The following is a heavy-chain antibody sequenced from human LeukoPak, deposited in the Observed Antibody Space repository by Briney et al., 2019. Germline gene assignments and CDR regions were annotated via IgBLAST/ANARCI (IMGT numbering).Heavy chain of an antibody. Sequence: GGSLRLSCAASGFTISSYGMSWVRQAPGKGLEWISAISGGGGNTHYADSVKRRFTIDRDKSKNTLYLQMNSLRAEDTDVYYCVARSGQLPYYFDYWGQATLVTVSS. CDR1: GFTISSYG. CDR2: ISGGGGNT. J-gene: IGHJ4*02. CDR3: VARSGQLPYYFDY. D-gene: IGHD6-25*01. V-gene: IGHV3-23*01.